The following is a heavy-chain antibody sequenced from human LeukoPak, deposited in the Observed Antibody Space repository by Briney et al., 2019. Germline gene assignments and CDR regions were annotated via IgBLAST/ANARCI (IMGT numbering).Heavy chain of an antibody. CDR1: GFTFRSYW. CDR3: ARDQQWLAFDI. Sequence: GGPLRLSCAASGFTFRSYWMSWVRQAPGKGLERVANIKQDGSEKYYVDSVKGRFTISRDNAKNSLDLQMNSLRVEDTAVYYCARDQQWLAFDIWGQGTKVTVSS. CDR2: IKQDGSEK. D-gene: IGHD6-19*01. V-gene: IGHV3-7*01. J-gene: IGHJ3*02.